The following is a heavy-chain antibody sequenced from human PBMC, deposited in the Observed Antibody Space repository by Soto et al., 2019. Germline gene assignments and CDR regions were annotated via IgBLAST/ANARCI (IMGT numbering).Heavy chain of an antibody. CDR2: ISGYNGDT. CDR3: ARDWVGDLAY. Sequence: QVQLVQSGGEVKQPGASVKVSCKTSGYTFTSYGISWVRQAPGQGLEWMGWISGYNGDTKYVQKFQGRVTLTTDTPTNTAYMEVRSLRSDDTAVYDCARDWVGDLAYWGQGTLVNVSS. V-gene: IGHV1-18*01. J-gene: IGHJ4*02. D-gene: IGHD4-17*01. CDR1: GYTFTSYG.